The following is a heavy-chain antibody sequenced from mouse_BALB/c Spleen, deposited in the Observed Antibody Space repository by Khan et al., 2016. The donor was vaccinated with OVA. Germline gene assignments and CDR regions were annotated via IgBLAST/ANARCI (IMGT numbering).Heavy chain of an antibody. J-gene: IGHJ3*01. CDR2: IFPGTGTT. CDR1: GYTFTSYW. D-gene: IGHD1-1*02. V-gene: IGHV1S132*01. CDR3: ARGYCGSYEFAY. Sequence: QVQLQQSGAELVKPGASVKLSCKTSGYTFTSYWIQWVKQRPGQGLVWIGQIFPGTGTTYYNENFKGKATLTVDTSSNTAYMQFSSLTSEDSAVYFCARGYCGSYEFAYWGQGTLGTISP.